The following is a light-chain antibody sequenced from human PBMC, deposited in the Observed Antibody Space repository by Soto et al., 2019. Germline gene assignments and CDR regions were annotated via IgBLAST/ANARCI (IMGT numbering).Light chain of an antibody. J-gene: IGKJ3*01. Sequence: EIVLTQSPATLSLSPGERATLSCRANQSVSSYLAWYQQTPGQAPRLLIYDASNRATGIPARFSGSGSGTDFTLTISSLEPEDYAVYYCQQRINWPVTFGPGTKVDIK. CDR1: QSVSSY. CDR2: DAS. CDR3: QQRINWPVT. V-gene: IGKV3-11*01.